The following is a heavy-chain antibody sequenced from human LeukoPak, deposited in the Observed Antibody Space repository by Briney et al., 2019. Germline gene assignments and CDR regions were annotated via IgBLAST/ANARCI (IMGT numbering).Heavy chain of an antibody. J-gene: IGHJ4*02. D-gene: IGHD3-16*02. CDR2: INPNSGGT. Sequence: GASVKVSCKASGYTFTGYYMHWVRQAPGQGLEWMGWINPNSGGTNYAQKFQGRVTMTRDTSISTAYMELSRLRSDDTAVYYCARVEYYDYVWGSYRSYYFDYWGQGTLVTVSS. CDR3: ARVEYYDYVWGSYRSYYFDY. CDR1: GYTFTGYY. V-gene: IGHV1-2*02.